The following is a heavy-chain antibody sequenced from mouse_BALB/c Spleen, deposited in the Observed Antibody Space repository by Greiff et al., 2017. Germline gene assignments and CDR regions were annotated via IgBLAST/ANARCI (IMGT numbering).Heavy chain of an antibody. V-gene: IGHV7-3*02. CDR2: IRNKANGYTT. J-gene: IGHJ4*01. CDR3: ARDEGDYYGSSYKMDY. D-gene: IGHD1-1*01. CDR1: GFTFTDYY. Sequence: EVKLVESGGGLVQPGGSLRLSCATSGFTFTDYYMSWVRQPPGKALEWLGFIRNKANGYTTEYSASVKGRFTISRDNSQSILYLQMNTLRAEDSATYYCARDEGDYYGSSYKMDYWGQGTSVTVSS.